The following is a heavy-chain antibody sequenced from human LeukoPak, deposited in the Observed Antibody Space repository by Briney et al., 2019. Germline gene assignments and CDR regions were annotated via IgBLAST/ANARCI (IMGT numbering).Heavy chain of an antibody. V-gene: IGHV1-2*06. Sequence: ASVKVSCKASGYTFTGYHMHWVRQAPGQGLEWMGRINPNSGGTHFAQKFQGRVTMTRDTSLSTAYMELSRLTSDDTAVYYCARPRGDGYNDCYYYWGQGTLVTVSS. D-gene: IGHD5-24*01. J-gene: IGHJ4*02. CDR3: ARPRGDGYNDCYYY. CDR2: INPNSGGT. CDR1: GYTFTGYH.